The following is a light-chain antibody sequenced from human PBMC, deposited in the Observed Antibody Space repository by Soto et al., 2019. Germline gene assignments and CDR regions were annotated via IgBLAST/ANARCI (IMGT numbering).Light chain of an antibody. CDR3: QQYSNWPPGT. CDR2: DVS. Sequence: EIEMTQSPATLSVSPGASATLSCRASHRVSTYLAWYQQKPGQAPRLLIYDVSTRATGIPDRFSGSGSGTDFILTISRLEPEDFAVYYCQQYSNWPPGTFGQGTKVDI. J-gene: IGKJ1*01. CDR1: HRVSTY. V-gene: IGKV3-15*01.